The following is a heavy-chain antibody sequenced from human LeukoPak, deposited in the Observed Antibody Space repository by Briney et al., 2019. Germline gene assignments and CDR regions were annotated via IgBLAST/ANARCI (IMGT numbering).Heavy chain of an antibody. J-gene: IGHJ3*02. Sequence: PGGSLRLSCAASGFTFSSYWMSRVRQAPGKGLEWVANIRQDGSEKYYVGSVKGRFTISGDNSKNTLYLQMNSLRAEDTAVYYCARELYYYDSSGYRPDAFDIWGQGTMVTVSS. CDR1: GFTFSSYW. V-gene: IGHV3-7*03. CDR2: IRQDGSEK. D-gene: IGHD3-22*01. CDR3: ARELYYYDSSGYRPDAFDI.